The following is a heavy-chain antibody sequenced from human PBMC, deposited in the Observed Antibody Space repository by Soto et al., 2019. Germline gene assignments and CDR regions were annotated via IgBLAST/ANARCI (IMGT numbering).Heavy chain of an antibody. CDR1: GDSISSVDYF. Sequence: ASETLSLTCSVSGDSISSVDYFWAWIRQPPGQALEYIGYIYKSATTYYNPSFESRVAISLDTSKSQFSLNVTSVTAADTAVYFCARGRYCLTGRCFPNWFDSWGQGTLVPVSS. CDR3: ARGRYCLTGRCFPNWFDS. J-gene: IGHJ5*01. V-gene: IGHV4-30-4*01. D-gene: IGHD2-15*01. CDR2: IYKSATT.